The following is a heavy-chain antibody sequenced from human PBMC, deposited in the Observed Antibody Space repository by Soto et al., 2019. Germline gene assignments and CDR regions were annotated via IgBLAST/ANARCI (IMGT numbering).Heavy chain of an antibody. J-gene: IGHJ4*02. CDR2: IYHSGST. CDR3: ARDSLTGYDFDS. D-gene: IGHD3-9*01. V-gene: IGHV4-30-2*01. Sequence: QLQLQESGSGLVKPSQTLSLSCAVSGGSISSGGYSWNWIRQAPGKGLEWIGYIYHSGSTYYNPSLKCRVTISVDKSNNQFALKLTSVTDADTAVYFCARDSLTGYDFDSWGQGALVTVSS. CDR1: GGSISSGGYS.